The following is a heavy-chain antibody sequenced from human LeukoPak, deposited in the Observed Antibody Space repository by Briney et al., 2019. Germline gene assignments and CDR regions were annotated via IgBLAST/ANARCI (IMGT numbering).Heavy chain of an antibody. CDR1: GFTFSSYW. CDR3: ARVYCTNGVCHLDY. Sequence: PGGSLRLPCAASGFTFSSYWMTWVRQAPGKGLEWAANINQDGSERYHVDSVKGRFTISRDNAKDSLYLQMNSLRAEDTAVYYCARVYCTNGVCHLDYWGQGTLVTVSS. J-gene: IGHJ4*02. CDR2: INQDGSER. V-gene: IGHV3-7*01. D-gene: IGHD2-8*01.